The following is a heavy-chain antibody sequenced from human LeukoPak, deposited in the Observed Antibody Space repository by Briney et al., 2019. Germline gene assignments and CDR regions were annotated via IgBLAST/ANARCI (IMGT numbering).Heavy chain of an antibody. CDR3: ARDHNWNFDY. D-gene: IGHD1-20*01. J-gene: IGHJ4*02. CDR1: GFTLTWYS. V-gene: IGHV3-48*01. Sequence: GGSLRLSCAASGFTLTWYSLNWVRQAPGKGLEWVSYISTSSDTMHYADSVKGRFTISRDNAKNSLYLQMNSLRADDTAVYYCARDHNWNFDYWGQGTLVTVSS. CDR2: ISTSSDTM.